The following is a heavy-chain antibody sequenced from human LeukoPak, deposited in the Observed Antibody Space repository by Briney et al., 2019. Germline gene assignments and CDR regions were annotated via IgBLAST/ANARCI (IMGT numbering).Heavy chain of an antibody. V-gene: IGHV1-69*06. Sequence: SVKVSCKASGGTFSSYAISWVRQAPGQGLEWMGGIIPIFGTANYAQKLQGRVTITADKSTSTAYMELSSLRSEDTAVYYCARGGTTGTTSPFDYWGQGTLVTVSS. CDR2: IIPIFGTA. CDR1: GGTFSSYA. J-gene: IGHJ4*02. CDR3: ARGGTTGTTSPFDY. D-gene: IGHD1-1*01.